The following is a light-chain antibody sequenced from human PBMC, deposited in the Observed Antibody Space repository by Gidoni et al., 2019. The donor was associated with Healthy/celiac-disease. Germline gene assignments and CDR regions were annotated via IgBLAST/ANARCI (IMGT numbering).Light chain of an antibody. V-gene: IGKV1-39*01. CDR3: QQSYSTPRT. CDR1: QSISSY. J-gene: IGKJ2*01. Sequence: DIQMTPSPSSLSASVGDRVTITCRASQSISSYLIWYQQKPGKAPKLLIYAASSLQSGVPSRFSGSGSGTDVTLTISSLQPEDFATYYCQQSYSTPRTFGQGTKLEIK. CDR2: AAS.